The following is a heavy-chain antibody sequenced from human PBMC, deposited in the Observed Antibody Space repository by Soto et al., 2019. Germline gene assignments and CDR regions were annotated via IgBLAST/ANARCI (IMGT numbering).Heavy chain of an antibody. J-gene: IGHJ4*02. D-gene: IGHD2-15*01. Sequence: SAKVSCKASGGTFSSCTRSWVRQAPGQRIEWMGRIIPILGIANYAQKFQGRVTITADKSTSTAYMELSSLRSEDTAVYYCARVRYGYCSGGSCYSGYWGQGTLVTVYS. CDR2: IIPILGIA. CDR3: ARVRYGYCSGGSCYSGY. CDR1: GGTFSSCT. V-gene: IGHV1-69*02.